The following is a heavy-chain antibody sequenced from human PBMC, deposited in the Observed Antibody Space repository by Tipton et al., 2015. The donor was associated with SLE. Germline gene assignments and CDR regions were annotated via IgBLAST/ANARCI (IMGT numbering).Heavy chain of an antibody. Sequence: LRLSCTVSGGSISSYYWNWIRQPPGKGLEWIGHIHHSGSTTYNPSLQSRVTISRDPSKNQFSLKLTSVTAADTAVYYCARDQGGVRGGDFWGQGSLVTVSS. J-gene: IGHJ4*02. CDR3: ARDQGGVRGGDF. V-gene: IGHV4-59*01. D-gene: IGHD3-16*01. CDR2: IHHSGST. CDR1: GGSISSYY.